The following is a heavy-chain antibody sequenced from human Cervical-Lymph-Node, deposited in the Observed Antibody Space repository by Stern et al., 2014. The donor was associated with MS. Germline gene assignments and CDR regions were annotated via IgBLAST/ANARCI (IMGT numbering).Heavy chain of an antibody. V-gene: IGHV5-51*03. CDR1: GYNFINYW. CDR2: IYPGDSDI. CDR3: ARWSVACDY. J-gene: IGHJ4*02. D-gene: IGHD2-21*01. Sequence: EVQLVASGAEMKKPGESLKISCKTSGYNFINYWIAWVRQVPGKGLEWIGMIYPGDSDIRHSPSFQGHVPISVDKSNTTAYLQWNSLKASDSAVYYCARWSVACDYWGQGALITVSS.